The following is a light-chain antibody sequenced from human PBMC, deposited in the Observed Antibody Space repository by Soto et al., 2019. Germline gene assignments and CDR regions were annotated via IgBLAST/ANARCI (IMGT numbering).Light chain of an antibody. J-gene: IGKJ5*01. V-gene: IGKV1-9*01. CDR2: AAS. CDR3: QQLNSYPIT. Sequence: IQLTQSPSSLSASVGDRVTITCRASQGISTYLAWYQQKPGKAPKLLNFAASTLHSGVPSRFSGSGSGTDFTLTISSLQPEDFAIYYCQQLNSYPITFGQGTRLEI. CDR1: QGISTY.